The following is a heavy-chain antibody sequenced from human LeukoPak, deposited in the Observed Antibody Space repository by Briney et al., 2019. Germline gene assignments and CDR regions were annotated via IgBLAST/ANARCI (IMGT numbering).Heavy chain of an antibody. CDR3: TTIGNYYDSSGYYVMFDY. CDR2: IKSKTDGGTT. V-gene: IGHV3-15*01. J-gene: IGHJ4*02. D-gene: IGHD3-22*01. Sequence: GGSLRLSCAASGFTFSSYAMHWVRQAPGKGLEWVGRIKSKTDGGTTDYAAPVKGRFTISRDDSKNTLYLQMNSLKTEDTAVYYCTTIGNYYDSSGYYVMFDYWGQGTLVTVSS. CDR1: GFTFSSYA.